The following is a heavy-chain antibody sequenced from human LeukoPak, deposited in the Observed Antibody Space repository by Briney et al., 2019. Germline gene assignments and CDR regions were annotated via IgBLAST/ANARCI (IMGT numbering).Heavy chain of an antibody. CDR1: GFTFDDYA. CDR2: ISGSGSTT. V-gene: IGHV3-48*03. Sequence: GGSLRLSCAASGFTFDDYAMHWVRQAPGKGLEWISYISGSGSTTYNADSVKGRFTASRDNAQNSLYLQMSSLRVEDTAVYYCARNGMGLHYWGQGTLVTVSS. D-gene: IGHD1-26*01. CDR3: ARNGMGLHY. J-gene: IGHJ4*02.